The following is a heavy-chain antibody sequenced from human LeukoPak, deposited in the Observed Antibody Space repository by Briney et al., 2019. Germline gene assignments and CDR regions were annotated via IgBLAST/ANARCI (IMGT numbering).Heavy chain of an antibody. D-gene: IGHD3-10*01. CDR1: GGSISSSSYY. CDR2: IYYGGST. V-gene: IGHV4-39*01. Sequence: KPSETLSLTCTVSGGSISSSSYYWGWIRQPPGKGLEWIGSIYYGGSTYYNPSLKSRVTISVDTCKNQFSLKLSSVTAADTAVYYCARQKSTVLLWFGEFDYWGQGTLVTVSS. J-gene: IGHJ4*02. CDR3: ARQKSTVLLWFGEFDY.